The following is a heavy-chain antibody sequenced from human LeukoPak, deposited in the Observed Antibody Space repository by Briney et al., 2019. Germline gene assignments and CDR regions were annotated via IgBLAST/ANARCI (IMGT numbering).Heavy chain of an antibody. D-gene: IGHD6-25*01. CDR3: ARGRYLTTLGGAAAGFLDN. CDR1: GYSISSGHY. CDR2: INHTGNT. J-gene: IGHJ4*02. V-gene: IGHV4-38-2*02. Sequence: SETLSLTCTVSGYSISSGHYWGWIRQPPGKRLEWIGEINHTGNTNYNPSLKRRVTISVDTSQKQFSLRLNSLTAADTAVYYCARGRYLTTLGGAAAGFLDNWGQGTLVTVSS.